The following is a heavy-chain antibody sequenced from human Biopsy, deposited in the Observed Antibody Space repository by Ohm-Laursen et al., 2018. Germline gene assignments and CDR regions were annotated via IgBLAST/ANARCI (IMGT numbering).Heavy chain of an antibody. CDR2: IWYDGTNE. J-gene: IGHJ2*01. CDR1: GFTFCHYA. D-gene: IGHD6-19*01. CDR3: ARGLSSGWYGYFDV. V-gene: IGHV3-33*04. Sequence: SLRLSCAASGFTFCHYAMHWVRQAPGKGLEWISLIWYDGTNEDYADSVKGRFTTSRDNSKNTLYLQINTLTLEDTAFYYCARGLSSGWYGYFDVWGRGTLVTVSS.